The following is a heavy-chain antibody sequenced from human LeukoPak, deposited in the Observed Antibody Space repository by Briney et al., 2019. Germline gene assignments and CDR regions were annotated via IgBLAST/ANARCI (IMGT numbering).Heavy chain of an antibody. D-gene: IGHD6-13*01. CDR3: VKGGPYSSRSWFDP. J-gene: IGHJ5*02. Sequence: AGGSLRLSCAASGFTFSSYGMHWVRQAPGKGLEWVAVIWYDGSNKYYADSVKGRFTISRDNSKNTLYLQMNSLRAEDTAVYYCVKGGPYSSRSWFDPWGQGTLVTVSS. CDR2: IWYDGSNK. V-gene: IGHV3-33*06. CDR1: GFTFSSYG.